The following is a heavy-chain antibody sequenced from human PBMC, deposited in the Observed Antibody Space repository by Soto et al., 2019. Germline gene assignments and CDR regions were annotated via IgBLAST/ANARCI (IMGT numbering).Heavy chain of an antibody. J-gene: IGHJ6*02. D-gene: IGHD4-17*01. Sequence: QVQLQESGPGLVKPSETLSLTCTVSGGSISSSTYYWGWIRQPPGKGLEWIGFIYYIGSAYYNPYLKSRVTISIDTSKNQFSLKPTSVTAADTAVFYCARHGVDYGDYASYYYYGMDVWGRGTTVTVSS. CDR2: IYYIGSA. CDR3: ARHGVDYGDYASYYYYGMDV. V-gene: IGHV4-39*01. CDR1: GGSISSSTYY.